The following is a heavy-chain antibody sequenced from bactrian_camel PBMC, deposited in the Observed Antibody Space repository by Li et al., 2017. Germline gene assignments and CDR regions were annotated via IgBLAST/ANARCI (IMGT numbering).Heavy chain of an antibody. D-gene: IGHD3*01. V-gene: IGHV3S6*01. Sequence: HVQLVESGGGSAQAGGSLRLSCEMSGYTQSTRCMAWWRQPPGKEREGVARIDSDGTVTYVLDSVKGRFTISHNNAKTLVYLEMTSLKPEDTAMYYCAADRLSAPGSWICSVDSAWANDETKFWGQGTQVTVS. J-gene: IGHJ4*01. CDR1: GYTQSTRC. CDR3: AADRLSAPGSWICSVDSAWANDETKF. CDR2: IDSDGTVT.